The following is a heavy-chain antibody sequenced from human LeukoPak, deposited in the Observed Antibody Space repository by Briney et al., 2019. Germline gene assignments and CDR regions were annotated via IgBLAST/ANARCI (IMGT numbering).Heavy chain of an antibody. Sequence: GGSLRLSWAASGFTFSSYAMSWVRQAPGKGLEWVSAISGSGGSTYYADSVKGRFTISRDNSKNTLYLQMNSLRAEDTAVYYCAKAYSSGWYPSLFDYWGQGTLVTVSS. J-gene: IGHJ4*02. V-gene: IGHV3-23*01. CDR3: AKAYSSGWYPSLFDY. CDR1: GFTFSSYA. D-gene: IGHD6-19*01. CDR2: ISGSGGST.